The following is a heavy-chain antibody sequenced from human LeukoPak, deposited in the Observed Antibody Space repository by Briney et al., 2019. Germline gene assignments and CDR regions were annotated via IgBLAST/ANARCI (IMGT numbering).Heavy chain of an antibody. Sequence: ASVKVSCKASGYTFTCYGISWVRQAPGQGLEWMGWISAYNGNTNYAQKLQGRVTMTTDTSTSTAYMELRSLRSDDTAVYYCARDPYYYDSSGYYWFDPWGQGALVTVSS. CDR3: ARDPYYYDSSGYYWFDP. V-gene: IGHV1-18*01. CDR2: ISAYNGNT. J-gene: IGHJ5*02. CDR1: GYTFTCYG. D-gene: IGHD3-22*01.